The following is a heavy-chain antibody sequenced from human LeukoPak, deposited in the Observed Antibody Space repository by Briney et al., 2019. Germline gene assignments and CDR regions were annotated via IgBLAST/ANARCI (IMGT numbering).Heavy chain of an antibody. CDR2: IYYSGST. CDR3: ARVLVVPPNYYYMDV. CDR1: GGSISSYY. V-gene: IGHV4-59*01. Sequence: PSETLSLTCTVSGGSISSYYWSWIRQPPGKGLEWIGYIYYSGSTNYNPSLKSRVTISVDTSKNQFSLKLSSVTAADTAVYYCARVLVVPPNYYYMDVWGKGTTVTVSS. J-gene: IGHJ6*03. D-gene: IGHD2-2*01.